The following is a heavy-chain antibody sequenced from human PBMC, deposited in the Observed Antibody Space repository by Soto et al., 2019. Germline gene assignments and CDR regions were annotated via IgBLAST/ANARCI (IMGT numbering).Heavy chain of an antibody. CDR3: AKVLRTYSSGWYSRLAY. D-gene: IGHD6-19*01. V-gene: IGHV3-11*01. J-gene: IGHJ4*02. CDR2: ISSSGSTI. Sequence: GGSLRLSCAASGFTFSDYYMSWIRQAPGKGLEWVSYISSSGSTIYYADSVKGRFTISRDNAKNTLYLQMNSLRAEDTAVYYCAKVLRTYSSGWYSRLAYWGQGTLVTVSS. CDR1: GFTFSDYY.